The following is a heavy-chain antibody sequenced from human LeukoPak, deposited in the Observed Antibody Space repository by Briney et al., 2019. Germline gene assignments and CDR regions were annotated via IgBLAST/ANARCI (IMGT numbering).Heavy chain of an antibody. Sequence: PGRSLRLSCAASGFTFSIYAILWVRQAPGEGPEWVAIISFDGSNQYYADSVKGRFTISRDNSQNTLYLQMNSLRAEDTAVYYCARDGGDYYYYYYMDVWGNGTTVSVSS. CDR3: ARDGGDYYYYYYMDV. J-gene: IGHJ6*03. CDR2: ISFDGSNQ. CDR1: GFTFSIYA. V-gene: IGHV3-30*04. D-gene: IGHD2-21*02.